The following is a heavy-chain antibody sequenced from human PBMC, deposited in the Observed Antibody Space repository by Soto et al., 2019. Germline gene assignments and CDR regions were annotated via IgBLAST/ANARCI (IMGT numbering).Heavy chain of an antibody. J-gene: IGHJ3*02. CDR2: IYPGDSDT. D-gene: IGHD3-3*01. V-gene: IGHV5-51*01. Sequence: SGESLKISCKGSGYSFTSYWIGWVRQMPGKGLEWMGIIYPGDSDTRYSPSFQGQVTISADKSISTAYLQWSSLKASDTAMYYCARPRYYDFWSGQRDDAFDIWGQGTMVTVSS. CDR3: ARPRYYDFWSGQRDDAFDI. CDR1: GYSFTSYW.